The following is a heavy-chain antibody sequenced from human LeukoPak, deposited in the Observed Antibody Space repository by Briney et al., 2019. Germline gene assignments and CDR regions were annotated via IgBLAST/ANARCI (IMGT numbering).Heavy chain of an antibody. D-gene: IGHD6-19*01. Sequence: GGSLRLSCAASGFTVNDYYMSWIRQAPGKGLEWVSDIGSSDNIISYANSVKGRFAISRDFAKNSLYLQMDSLRADDTAVYYCAGEAVDGAFDSWGQGTLVTVSS. CDR3: AGEAVDGAFDS. CDR1: GFTVNDYY. J-gene: IGHJ4*02. CDR2: IGSSDNII. V-gene: IGHV3-11*01.